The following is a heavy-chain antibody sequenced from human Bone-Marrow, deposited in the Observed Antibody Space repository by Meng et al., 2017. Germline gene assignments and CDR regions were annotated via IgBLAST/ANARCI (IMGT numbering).Heavy chain of an antibody. V-gene: IGHV3-23*04. J-gene: IGHJ4*02. D-gene: IGHD3-22*01. CDR3: AKDTRNYYDSSGHFDY. Sequence: VQLVQSGGGLVPPGGSLRLSCAASGFTFSSYARSWVRQAPGKGLEWVSAISGSGGSTYYADSVKGRFTISRDNSKNTLYLQMNSLRAEDTAVYYCAKDTRNYYDSSGHFDYWGQGTLVTVSS. CDR1: GFTFSSYA. CDR2: ISGSGGST.